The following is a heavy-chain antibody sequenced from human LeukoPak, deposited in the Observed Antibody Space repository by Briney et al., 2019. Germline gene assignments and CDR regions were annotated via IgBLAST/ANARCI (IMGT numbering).Heavy chain of an antibody. CDR2: INPSGGST. D-gene: IGHD6-6*01. CDR3: ARDRVAARPLWGYYYYYYGMDV. V-gene: IGHV1-46*01. Sequence: ASVKVSCKASGYTFTSYYMHWVRQAPGQGLEWMGIINPSGGSTSYAQKFQGRVTMTRDTSTSTVYMELSSLRSEDTAVYYRARDRVAARPLWGYYYYYYGMDVWGQGTTVTVSS. CDR1: GYTFTSYY. J-gene: IGHJ6*02.